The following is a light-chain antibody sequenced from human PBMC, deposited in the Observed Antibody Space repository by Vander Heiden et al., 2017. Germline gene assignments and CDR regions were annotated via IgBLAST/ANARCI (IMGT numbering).Light chain of an antibody. Sequence: DIVMTQSPDSLAVSLGERATINCKSSQSVLSASDNKNYLGWFQQKPGQPPKLLIVWASTRVFGVPDIISGSGSGTDFTLTISSLQAEDVAIYHWHQDYGLHTFGGGTQVEIK. CDR3: HQDYGLHT. CDR2: WAS. V-gene: IGKV4-1*01. J-gene: IGKJ4*01. CDR1: QSVLSASDNKNY.